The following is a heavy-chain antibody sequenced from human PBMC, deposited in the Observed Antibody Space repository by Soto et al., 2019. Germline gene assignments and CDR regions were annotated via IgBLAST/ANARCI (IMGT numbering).Heavy chain of an antibody. CDR1: GLNFGRYG. Sequence: EVQLLESGGGLVQPGGSLRLSCGASGLNFGRYGMNWVRQAPQTGLEWVSGLSASGDKTHYADSVRGLFTIFRDNSKNRVYLQMNSLRAEDTAIYFCAKPLPMAYLVDAFDVWGQGTLVCVSS. J-gene: IGHJ3*01. V-gene: IGHV3-23*01. CDR2: LSASGDKT. CDR3: AKPLPMAYLVDAFDV. D-gene: IGHD2-15*01.